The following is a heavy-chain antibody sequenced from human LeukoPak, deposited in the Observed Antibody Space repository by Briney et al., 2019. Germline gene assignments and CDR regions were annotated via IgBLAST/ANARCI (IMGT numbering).Heavy chain of an antibody. CDR1: GFTFSTYW. V-gene: IGHV3-74*01. J-gene: IGHJ6*02. CDR3: ARDQSHGMDV. Sequence: GGSLRLSCAGSGFTFSTYWMHWVRQAPGKGLVWVSHINKDGSNTNYADSVKGRFTISRDNAKNTLYLQMSSLRAEGTAVYYCARDQSHGMDVWGQGTTVTVSS. CDR2: INKDGSNT.